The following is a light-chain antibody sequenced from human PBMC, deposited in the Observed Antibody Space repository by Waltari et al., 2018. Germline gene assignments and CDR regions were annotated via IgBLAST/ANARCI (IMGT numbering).Light chain of an antibody. V-gene: IGKV2-28*01. CDR1: QSLLDRNGYNL. Sequence: DIVVTQSPLSLPVTPGEPASISCRSSQSLLDRNGYNLLDWYLQKPGQSPQLLIYFGSNRASGVPDRFSGSVSGRDFTLKISRVEAEDVGVYYCMQALQTPWTFGQGTKVEIK. J-gene: IGKJ1*01. CDR3: MQALQTPWT. CDR2: FGS.